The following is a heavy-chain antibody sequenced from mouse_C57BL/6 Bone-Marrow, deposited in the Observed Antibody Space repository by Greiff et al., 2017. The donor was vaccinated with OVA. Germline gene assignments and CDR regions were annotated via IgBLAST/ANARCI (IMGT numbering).Heavy chain of an antibody. D-gene: IGHD4-1*01. Sequence: VQLQQSGAELVKPGASVKLSCKASGYTFTSYWMHWVKQRPGQGLEWIGMIHPNSGSTNYNEKFKSKATLTVDKSSSTAYMQLSSLTSEDSAVYYCARWKLTGTGFAYWGQGTLVTVSA. CDR3: ARWKLTGTGFAY. V-gene: IGHV1-64*01. CDR1: GYTFTSYW. J-gene: IGHJ3*01. CDR2: IHPNSGST.